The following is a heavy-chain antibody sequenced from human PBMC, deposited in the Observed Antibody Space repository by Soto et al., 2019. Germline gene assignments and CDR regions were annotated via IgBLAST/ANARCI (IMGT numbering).Heavy chain of an antibody. CDR1: GFTFSSSA. Sequence: PGGSLRLSCAASGFTFSSSAISWVRQAPGKGLEWVSAVSANGQGIYYADSVRGRFTISRDNSKNTVFLHMDSLSAEDTAVYYCAKDRHYPRDYFHYWGQGTLDTVSS. V-gene: IGHV3-23*01. J-gene: IGHJ4*02. CDR2: VSANGQGI. CDR3: AKDRHYPRDYFHY. D-gene: IGHD3-10*01.